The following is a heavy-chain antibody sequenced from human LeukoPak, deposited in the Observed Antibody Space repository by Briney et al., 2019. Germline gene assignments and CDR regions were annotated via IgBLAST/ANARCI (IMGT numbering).Heavy chain of an antibody. V-gene: IGHV1-8*01. CDR3: ARGHSSSWYGNWFDP. CDR1: GYTFTGYD. J-gene: IGHJ5*02. CDR2: MNPNSGNT. Sequence: GASVKVSCKASGYTFTGYDINWVRQATGQGLEWMGWMNPNSGNTGYAQKFQGRVTMTRNTSISTAYMELSSLRSEDTAVYYCARGHSSSWYGNWFDPWGQGTLVTVSS. D-gene: IGHD6-13*01.